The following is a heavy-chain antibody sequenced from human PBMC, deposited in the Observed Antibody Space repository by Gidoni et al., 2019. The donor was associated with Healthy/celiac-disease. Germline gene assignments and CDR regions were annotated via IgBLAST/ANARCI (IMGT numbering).Heavy chain of an antibody. V-gene: IGHV3-49*04. CDR3: TREGWDGSYAY. CDR1: GFTFGDYA. CDR2: IRSKAYGGTT. J-gene: IGHJ4*02. Sequence: EVQLVESGGGLVQPGRSLRLSCTASGFTFGDYAMSWVRQAPGKGLEWVGFIRSKAYGGTTEYAASVKGRFTISRDDSKSIAYLQMNSLKTEDTAVYYCTREGWDGSYAYWGQGTLVTVSS. D-gene: IGHD1-26*01.